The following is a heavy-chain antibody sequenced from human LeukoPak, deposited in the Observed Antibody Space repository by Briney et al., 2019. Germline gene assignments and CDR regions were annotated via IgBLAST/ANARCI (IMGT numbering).Heavy chain of an antibody. D-gene: IGHD3-22*01. J-gene: IGHJ5*02. CDR3: ARDTGFLTMIDPRGAWFDP. V-gene: IGHV4-59*01. CDR1: GGSISSYY. CDR2: IYYSGST. Sequence: SETLSLTCTVSGGSISSYYWSWIRQPPGKGLEWIGYIYYSGSTNYNPSLKSRVTISVDTSKNQFSLKLSSVTAADTAVYYCARDTGFLTMIDPRGAWFDPWGQRTLVTVSS.